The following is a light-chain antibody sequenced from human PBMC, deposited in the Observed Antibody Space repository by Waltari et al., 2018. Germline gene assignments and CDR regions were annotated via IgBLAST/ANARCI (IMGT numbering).Light chain of an antibody. CDR3: SSYTSTSTLV. J-gene: IGLJ2*01. CDR2: DVS. Sequence: QSAPTQPASVSGSPGQSITISCTGSSTDIGSYNFVSWYQQHPGKAPKLMIYDVSNRPSVFSTRFSGSKSGNPASLTISGLQAEDEADYYCSSYTSTSTLVFGGGTKLTVL. CDR1: STDIGSYNF. V-gene: IGLV2-14*01.